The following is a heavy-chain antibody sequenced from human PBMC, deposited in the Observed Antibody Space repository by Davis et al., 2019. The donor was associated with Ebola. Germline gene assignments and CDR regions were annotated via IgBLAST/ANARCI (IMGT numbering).Heavy chain of an antibody. D-gene: IGHD4-17*01. Sequence: PGGSLRLPCAASGFTFSSYSLNWVRQAPGKGLEWVSYISSSSSTIYYAESVKGRFTISRDNVKNSLYLEINSLRDEDTAVYYCATGRHGDYFDYWGQGTLVTVSS. CDR1: GFTFSSYS. V-gene: IGHV3-48*02. CDR3: ATGRHGDYFDY. J-gene: IGHJ4*02. CDR2: ISSSSSTI.